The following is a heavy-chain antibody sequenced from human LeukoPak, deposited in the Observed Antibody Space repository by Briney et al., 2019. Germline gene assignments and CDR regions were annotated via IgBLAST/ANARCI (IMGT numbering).Heavy chain of an antibody. V-gene: IGHV3-33*01. CDR1: GFTFSSYG. CDR3: ARGPNHQDYYYGMDG. Sequence: GGSLRLSCAASGFTFSSYGMHWVRQAPGKGLEWVGVIWYDGSNKYYADSVKGRFTISRDNSKNTLYLQMNSLRAEDTAVYYCARGPNHQDYYYGMDGRGQGTTVTVPS. D-gene: IGHD1-14*01. J-gene: IGHJ6*02. CDR2: IWYDGSNK.